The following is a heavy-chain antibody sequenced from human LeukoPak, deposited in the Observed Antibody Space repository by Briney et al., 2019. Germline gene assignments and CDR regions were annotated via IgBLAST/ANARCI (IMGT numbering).Heavy chain of an antibody. V-gene: IGHV1-69*13. CDR3: ARSYYLGGAVDNFDY. D-gene: IGHD3-22*01. J-gene: IGHJ4*02. CDR2: IIPIFGTA. Sequence: SVKVSCKASGGTFSSYAVSWVRQAPGQGLEWMGGIIPIFGTANYAQKFQGRVTITADESTSTAYMELSSLRSEDTAVYYCARSYYLGGAVDNFDYWGQGTLVTVSS. CDR1: GGTFSSYA.